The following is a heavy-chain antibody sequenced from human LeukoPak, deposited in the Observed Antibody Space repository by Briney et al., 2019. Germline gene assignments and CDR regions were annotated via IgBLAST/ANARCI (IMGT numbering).Heavy chain of an antibody. D-gene: IGHD5-18*01. CDR3: ASVGYNYGFGFGY. V-gene: IGHV3-48*03. CDR1: GFTFSSYE. J-gene: IGHJ4*02. CDR2: ISSIGSSI. Sequence: QSGGSLRLSCAAAGFTFSSYEMNWVRQAPGKGLEWVSYISSIGSSIYYADSMKGRFTISRDNAENSLYLQMNSLRAEDTAVYYCASVGYNYGFGFGYWGQGTLVTVSS.